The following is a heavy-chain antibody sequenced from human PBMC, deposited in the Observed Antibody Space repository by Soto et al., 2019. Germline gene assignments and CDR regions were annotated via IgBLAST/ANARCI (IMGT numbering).Heavy chain of an antibody. V-gene: IGHV3-23*01. Sequence: GGSLRLSCAASGFTFSSYAMSWVRQAPGKGLEWVSAISGSGGSTYYADSVKGRFTISRDNSKNTLYLQMNSLRAEDTAVYYCAKDGAPGYYDILTGSWYYYYMDVWGKGTTVTVSS. J-gene: IGHJ6*03. CDR1: GFTFSSYA. D-gene: IGHD3-9*01. CDR3: AKDGAPGYYDILTGSWYYYYMDV. CDR2: ISGSGGST.